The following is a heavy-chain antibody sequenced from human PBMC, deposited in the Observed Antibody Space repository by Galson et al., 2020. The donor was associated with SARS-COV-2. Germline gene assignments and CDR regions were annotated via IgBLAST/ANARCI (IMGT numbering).Heavy chain of an antibody. V-gene: IGHV3-30*02. Sequence: GESLKISCAASGFTLSNHGVHWVRQAPGKGLEWVAFIEYEGSNEYYADSVKGRFTISRDNPESTVYLQMNSLRAEDTTVYYCARGPLHLLGFGEGGGAFDVWGQGTMVTVSS. J-gene: IGHJ3*01. CDR2: IEYEGSNE. D-gene: IGHD3-10*01. CDR1: GFTLSNHG. CDR3: ARGPLHLLGFGEGGGAFDV.